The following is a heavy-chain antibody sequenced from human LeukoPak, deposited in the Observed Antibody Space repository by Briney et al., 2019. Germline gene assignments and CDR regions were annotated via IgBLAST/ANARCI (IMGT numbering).Heavy chain of an antibody. J-gene: IGHJ4*02. V-gene: IGHV3-48*04. CDR3: ASLSSSFLVDY. CDR1: GFTFSSYS. CDR2: ISNSGDTI. Sequence: GGSLRLSCAASGFTFSSYSMNWVRQAPGKGVEWVSYISNSGDTIYYADSVKGRFTVSRDNAKNSLYLQMNSLRAEDTAVYYCASLSSSFLVDYWGQGTLVTVSS. D-gene: IGHD6-13*01.